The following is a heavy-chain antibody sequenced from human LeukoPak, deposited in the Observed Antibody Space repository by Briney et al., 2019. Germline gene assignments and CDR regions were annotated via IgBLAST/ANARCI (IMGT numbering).Heavy chain of an antibody. V-gene: IGHV3-23*01. Sequence: GGSLRLSCAASGFTFNNYGFNWVRQAPGKGLEWVSTISSSGASTYYADSVKGRFTISRDGSTNTLYLQVNSLRVEDTAVYYCAKDRRGGLLYQPADYWGRGTLVTVSS. CDR1: GFTFNNYG. J-gene: IGHJ4*02. D-gene: IGHD2-8*01. CDR3: AKDRRGGLLYQPADY. CDR2: ISSSGAST.